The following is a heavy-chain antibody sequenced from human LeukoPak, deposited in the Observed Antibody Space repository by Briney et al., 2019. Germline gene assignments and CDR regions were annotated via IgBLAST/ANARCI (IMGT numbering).Heavy chain of an antibody. CDR2: ISAYNGNT. D-gene: IGHD3-16*01. J-gene: IGHJ4*02. CDR1: GYTFTSYG. Sequence: GASVKVSCKASGYTFTSYGISWVRQAPGQGLEWMGWISAYNGNTNYAQKLQGRVTMTTDTSTSTAYTELRSLRSDDTAVYYCARDLGEYYFDYWGQGTLVTVSS. V-gene: IGHV1-18*04. CDR3: ARDLGEYYFDY.